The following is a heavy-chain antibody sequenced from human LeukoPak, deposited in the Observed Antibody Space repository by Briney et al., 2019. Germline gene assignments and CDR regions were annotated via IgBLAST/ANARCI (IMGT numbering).Heavy chain of an antibody. Sequence: QSGGSLRLSCVASGFIFRNYWMSWVRQAPGKGLEWVANINHDGGDKNYVDSVKGRFTISRDNAKSTLYLQMNSPRVEDTAVYYCAITGGPTVTAFDLWGQGILVSVSS. J-gene: IGHJ4*02. CDR1: GFIFRNYW. D-gene: IGHD4-17*01. CDR3: AITGGPTVTAFDL. CDR2: INHDGGDK. V-gene: IGHV3-7*02.